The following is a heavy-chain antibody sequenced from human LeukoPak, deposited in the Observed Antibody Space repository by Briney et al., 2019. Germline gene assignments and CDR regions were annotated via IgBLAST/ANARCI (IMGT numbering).Heavy chain of an antibody. Sequence: QSGGSLRLSCAASGSLSGHFMHWVRQAPGKGLVWVSRINSDGSDTMYADSVKDRFTISRDNAKNMVYLQMTSLGAEDTAVYYCIGCFWYNCWGQGTLVTVSS. CDR3: IGCFWYNC. D-gene: IGHD1-1*01. CDR1: GSLSGHF. CDR2: INSDGSDT. J-gene: IGHJ1*01. V-gene: IGHV3-74*03.